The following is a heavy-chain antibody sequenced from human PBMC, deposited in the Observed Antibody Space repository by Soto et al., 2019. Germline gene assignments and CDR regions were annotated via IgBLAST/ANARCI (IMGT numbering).Heavy chain of an antibody. CDR1: GDSVSSNSAA. CDR2: TYYRSKWYS. J-gene: IGHJ4*02. Sequence: QVQLQQSGPGLLKPSQTLSLTCAVSGDSVSSNSAAWNWIRQPPSRGLEWLGRTYYRSKWYSDYAGSVKSRITINADTSKNQFSLHLNSVTPQDTAVYYCARGPSPLAYWGRGTVVTVSS. D-gene: IGHD6-6*01. V-gene: IGHV6-1*01. CDR3: ARGPSPLAY.